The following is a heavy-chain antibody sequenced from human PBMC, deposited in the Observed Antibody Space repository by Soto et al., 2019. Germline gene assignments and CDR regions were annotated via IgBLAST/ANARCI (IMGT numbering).Heavy chain of an antibody. CDR3: ARDPVRGLGIAFDI. D-gene: IGHD4-17*01. V-gene: IGHV3-23*01. CDR2: ISGSGDTT. J-gene: IGHJ3*02. Sequence: EAQLLASGGGLVQPGGSLRLSCVASGFTFNNYGMSWVRQAPGKGLEWVSSISGSGDTTYYAASVKGRFTISRDNSKDILYAYLNSLIAEDTAVYYCARDPVRGLGIAFDIWARGTVLTVSS. CDR1: GFTFNNYG.